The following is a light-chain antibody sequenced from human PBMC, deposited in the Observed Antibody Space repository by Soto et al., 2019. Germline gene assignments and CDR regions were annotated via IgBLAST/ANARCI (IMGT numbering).Light chain of an antibody. CDR1: QNIGVY. V-gene: IGKV1-39*01. Sequence: DIQMTQSPSSLSASVVDRVTITCRASQNIGVYLNWYQKKPGKAPELLIHAASSLQSGVPSTFSGSGSGTDFALTISSLQPEDFATYYCHQTAANPWTFAQGTKVDIK. CDR3: HQTAANPWT. CDR2: AAS. J-gene: IGKJ1*01.